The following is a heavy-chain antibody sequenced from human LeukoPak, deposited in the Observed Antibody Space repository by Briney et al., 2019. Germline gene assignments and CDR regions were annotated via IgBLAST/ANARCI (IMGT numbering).Heavy chain of an antibody. CDR1: GFTFSSYA. D-gene: IGHD3-22*01. V-gene: IGHV3-30-3*01. CDR2: ISYDGSNK. CDR3: TTDKGGFYDSSGYPSPSYFDY. J-gene: IGHJ4*02. Sequence: PGGSLRLSCAASGFTFSSYAMHWVRQAPGKGLEWVAVISYDGSNKYYADSVKGRFTISRDNSKNTLYLQMNSLKTEDTAVYYCTTDKGGFYDSSGYPSPSYFDYWGQGTLVTVSS.